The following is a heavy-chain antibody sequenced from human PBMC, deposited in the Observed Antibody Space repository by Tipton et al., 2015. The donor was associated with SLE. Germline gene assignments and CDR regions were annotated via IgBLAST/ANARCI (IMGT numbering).Heavy chain of an antibody. CDR2: VFRGGST. CDR3: ARHLQVVTDAFDI. CDR1: GDSLSGQY. Sequence: TLSLTCSVYGDSLSGQYWSWIRQPPGKGLEWIGEVFRGGSTNYSPSLESRVTITVDMSKNQFSLRLISVTAADTAVYYCARHLQVVTDAFDIWGQGTMVTVSS. D-gene: IGHD2-15*01. J-gene: IGHJ3*02. V-gene: IGHV4-34*12.